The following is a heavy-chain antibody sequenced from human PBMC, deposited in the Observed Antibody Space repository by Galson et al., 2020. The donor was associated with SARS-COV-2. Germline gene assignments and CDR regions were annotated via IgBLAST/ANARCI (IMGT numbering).Heavy chain of an antibody. V-gene: IGHV4-39*07. CDR3: ARKGHILLWFGETNDY. CDR2: IYYSGST. J-gene: IGHJ4*02. CDR1: GGSISISSYY. Sequence: SQTLSLTCTVSGGSISISSYYWGWIRQPPGKGLEWIGSIYYSGSTYYNPSLKSRVTISVDTSKNQFSLKLSSVTAADTAVYYCARKGHILLWFGETNDYWGQGTLVTVSS. D-gene: IGHD3-10*01.